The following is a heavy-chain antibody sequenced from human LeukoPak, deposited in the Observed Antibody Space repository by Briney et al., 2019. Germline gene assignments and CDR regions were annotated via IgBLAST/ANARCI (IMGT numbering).Heavy chain of an antibody. Sequence: SETLSLTCTVSGGSISSYYWSWIRQPAGKGLEYIGHIYTSGSTNYNPSLKSRVTMSVDTSKNQFSLKLSSVTAADTAAYYCAKMGNQWGLRLDYWGQGTLVTVSS. V-gene: IGHV4-4*07. CDR3: AKMGNQWGLRLDY. D-gene: IGHD1-26*01. J-gene: IGHJ4*02. CDR1: GGSISSYY. CDR2: IYTSGST.